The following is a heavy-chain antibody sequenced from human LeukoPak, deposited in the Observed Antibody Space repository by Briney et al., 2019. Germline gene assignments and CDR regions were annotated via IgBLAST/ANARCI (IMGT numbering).Heavy chain of an antibody. V-gene: IGHV4-39*01. Sequence: NSSETLSLTCTVPGGSISSSGYYWGWIRQPPGKGLEWIGSINYSGSTYYNPSLESRVSISVDTSKNQFSLKLSSVTAADTAVYYCATSGYAGNSRFNCWGQGTLVTVSS. J-gene: IGHJ4*02. CDR3: ATSGYAGNSRFNC. CDR2: INYSGST. CDR1: GGSISSSGYY. D-gene: IGHD4-23*01.